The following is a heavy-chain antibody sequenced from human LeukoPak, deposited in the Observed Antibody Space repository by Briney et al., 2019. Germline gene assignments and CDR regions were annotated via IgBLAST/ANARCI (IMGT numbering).Heavy chain of an antibody. CDR3: ARMIVATIRIGVYFYHGMDV. V-gene: IGHV4-59*08. Sequence: PSETLSLTCTVSGASTSSSFWSWIRQSPGKRLEWIGYINYRGETSQNPSLESRVSMSVDTSKNQISLQLTSVTAADTAVYYCARMIVATIRIGVYFYHGMDVWGQGTTVTVSS. D-gene: IGHD5-12*01. CDR2: INYRGET. J-gene: IGHJ6*02. CDR1: GASTSSSF.